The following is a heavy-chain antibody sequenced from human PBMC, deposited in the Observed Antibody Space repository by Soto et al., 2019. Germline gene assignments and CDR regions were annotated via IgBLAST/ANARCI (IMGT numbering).Heavy chain of an antibody. Sequence: EVQLVESGGGLVKPGGSLRLSCAASGFTFSNSWMSWVRQAPGTGLEWFGRIKSKTDGGTTDYAAPVKGRFPISRDDSNNTLYMQMNSLKTEDTAVYYFTTDVITIFGVVITDAFDIWGQGTIVTVSS. J-gene: IGHJ3*02. V-gene: IGHV3-15*01. CDR2: IKSKTDGGTT. CDR1: GFTFSNSW. D-gene: IGHD3-3*01. CDR3: TTDVITIFGVVITDAFDI.